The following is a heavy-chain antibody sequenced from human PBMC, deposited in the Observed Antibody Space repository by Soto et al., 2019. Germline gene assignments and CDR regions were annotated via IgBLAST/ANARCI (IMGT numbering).Heavy chain of an antibody. CDR1: GVSFSGYY. V-gene: IGHV4-34*01. CDR2: INHSGST. Sequence: PSETLSLTCAVYGVSFSGYYSSWIRQPPGKGLEWIGEINHSGSTNYNPSLKSRVTISVDTSKNQFSLKLSSVTAADTAVYYCARSLYYYGSRTAFYYGMDVWGQGTTVTVSS. CDR3: ARSLYYYGSRTAFYYGMDV. J-gene: IGHJ6*02. D-gene: IGHD3-10*01.